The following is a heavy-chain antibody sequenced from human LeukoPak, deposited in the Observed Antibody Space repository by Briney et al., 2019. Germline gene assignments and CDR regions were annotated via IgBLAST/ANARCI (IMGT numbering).Heavy chain of an antibody. CDR2: LNPNSGGT. J-gene: IGHJ4*02. V-gene: IGHV1-2*02. CDR3: ASLVDIAVAGKTDY. Sequence: ASVKVSCKASGYTFTGYYMHWVRHAPRQGLEWVGGLNPNSGGTNYAQKFQGRVTMTRDTSISTAYMELSRLRSDDTAVYYCASLVDIAVAGKTDYWGQGTLVTVSS. CDR1: GYTFTGYY. D-gene: IGHD6-19*01.